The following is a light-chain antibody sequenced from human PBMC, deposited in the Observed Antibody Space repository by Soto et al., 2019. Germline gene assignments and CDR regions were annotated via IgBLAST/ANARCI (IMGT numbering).Light chain of an antibody. CDR3: SSYAGSNKFVL. Sequence: QSALTQPPSASGSPGQSVTISCTGSSSDVGGYDFVSWYQQHPGKAPKLMIYEVSERPSGVPDRFSGSKSGNSASLTVSGLQAEDEADYYCSSYAGSNKFVLFGGGTKVTVL. J-gene: IGLJ2*01. CDR1: SSDVGGYDF. V-gene: IGLV2-8*01. CDR2: EVS.